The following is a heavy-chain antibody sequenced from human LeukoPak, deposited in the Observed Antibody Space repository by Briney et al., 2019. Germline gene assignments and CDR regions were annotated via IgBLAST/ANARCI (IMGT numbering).Heavy chain of an antibody. CDR3: ANGYYPDAFNI. V-gene: IGHV4-30-4*01. CDR1: GGSISCGDYY. J-gene: IGHJ3*02. Sequence: PSQTLSLTCSVSGGSISCGDYYWSWIRQPPGKGLEWIGYIYYSGSTYYNPSLKSRLTISLDTSKNQFSLKLSSVTAADTAVYYCANGYYPDAFNIWGQGTMVTVSS. D-gene: IGHD3-22*01. CDR2: IYYSGST.